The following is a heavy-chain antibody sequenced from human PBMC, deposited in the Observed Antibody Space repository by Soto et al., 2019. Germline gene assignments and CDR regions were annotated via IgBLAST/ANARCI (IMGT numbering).Heavy chain of an antibody. V-gene: IGHV3-30-3*01. J-gene: IGHJ6*02. CDR2: ISYDGSNN. CDR1: GFIFNSYA. Sequence: QVQLVESGGGVVQPGRSLRLSCAASGFIFNSYAIHWVRQAPGKGLEWVAVISYDGSNNYYADSVKGRFTISRDNFKNALYLQMNSLRPDDTAVYYCARSKGSDYDFFSSDYFVMDVWGQGTTVTVSS. CDR3: ARSKGSDYDFFSSDYFVMDV. D-gene: IGHD5-12*01.